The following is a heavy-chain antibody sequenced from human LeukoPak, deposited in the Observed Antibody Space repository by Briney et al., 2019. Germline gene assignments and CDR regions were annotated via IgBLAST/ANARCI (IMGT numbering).Heavy chain of an antibody. D-gene: IGHD3-9*01. CDR1: GYTFTSYG. CDR2: ISAYNGNT. CDR3: ARDLRRYFDFDP. J-gene: IGHJ5*02. V-gene: IGHV1-18*01. Sequence: ASVKVSCKASGYTFTSYGISWVRQAPGQGLEWMGWISAYNGNTNYAQKLQGRVTMTTDTSTSTAYMELRSLRSDGTAVYYCARDLRRYFDFDPWGQGTLVTVSS.